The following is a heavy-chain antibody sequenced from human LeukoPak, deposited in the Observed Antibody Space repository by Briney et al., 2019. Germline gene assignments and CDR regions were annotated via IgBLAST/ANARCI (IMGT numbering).Heavy chain of an antibody. J-gene: IGHJ2*01. CDR3: ARFQMVRGVIIKGHWYFDL. CDR1: GFIFSNYW. D-gene: IGHD3-10*01. Sequence: GGSLRLSCAASGFIFSNYWMTWVRQAPGKGLEWVASIKQDGSEKYYVDSVKGRFTISGDNSKNTLYLQMNSLRAEDTAVYYCARFQMVRGVIIKGHWYFDLWGRGTLVTVSS. V-gene: IGHV3-7*01. CDR2: IKQDGSEK.